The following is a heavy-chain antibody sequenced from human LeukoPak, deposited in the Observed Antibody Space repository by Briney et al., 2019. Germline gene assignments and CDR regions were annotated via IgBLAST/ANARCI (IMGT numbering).Heavy chain of an antibody. CDR2: INHSGST. Sequence: GSLRLSCAASGLTFRSYTMNWIRQPPGKGLEWIGEINHSGSTNYNPFLKSRVTISVDTSKNQLSLKLSSVTAADTAVYYCARVSGYCSDGVCRFDYWGQGTLVTVSS. J-gene: IGHJ4*02. CDR1: GLTFRSYT. D-gene: IGHD2-8*01. V-gene: IGHV4-34*01. CDR3: ARVSGYCSDGVCRFDY.